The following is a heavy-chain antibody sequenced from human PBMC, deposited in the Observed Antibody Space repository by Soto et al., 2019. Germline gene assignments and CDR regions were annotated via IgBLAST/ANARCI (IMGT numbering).Heavy chain of an antibody. CDR3: AKDRWGYSSSSTFDY. D-gene: IGHD6-6*01. Sequence: QVQLVESGGGVVQPGRSLRLSCAASGFTFSSYGMHWVRQALGKGLEWVAVISYDGSNKYYADSVKGRFTISRDNSKNTLYLQMSSLSGEDTAVYYCAKDRWGYSSSSTFDYWGQGTLVSVSS. CDR1: GFTFSSYG. V-gene: IGHV3-30*18. CDR2: ISYDGSNK. J-gene: IGHJ4*02.